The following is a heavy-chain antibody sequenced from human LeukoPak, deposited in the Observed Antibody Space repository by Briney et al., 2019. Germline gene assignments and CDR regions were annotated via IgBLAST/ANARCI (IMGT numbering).Heavy chain of an antibody. V-gene: IGHV3-48*03. CDR3: AKVEVLTVTPWYFDL. CDR2: ISSSGSTI. D-gene: IGHD4-17*01. CDR1: GFTFSSYE. Sequence: GGSLRLSCAASGFTFSSYEMNWVRQAPGKGLEWVSYISSSGSTIYYADSVKGRFTISRDNAKNTLYLQMNSLRAEDTAVYYCAKVEVLTVTPWYFDLWGRGTLVTVSS. J-gene: IGHJ2*01.